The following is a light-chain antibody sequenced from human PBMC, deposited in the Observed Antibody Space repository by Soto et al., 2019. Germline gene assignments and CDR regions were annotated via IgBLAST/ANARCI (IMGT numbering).Light chain of an antibody. V-gene: IGKV3-20*01. CDR3: QQYGSSPPVT. Sequence: EIVLTQSPGTLSLSPGERATLSCRASQSVSSSYLAWYQQKPGQAPRLLIYGTSSRANGIPDRFSGSGSGADFTLTISRLEPEDFAVYYCQQYGSSPPVTFSGGTKVEIK. CDR1: QSVSSSY. CDR2: GTS. J-gene: IGKJ4*01.